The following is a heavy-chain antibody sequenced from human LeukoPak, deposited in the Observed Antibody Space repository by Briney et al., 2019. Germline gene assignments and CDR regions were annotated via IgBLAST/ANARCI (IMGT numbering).Heavy chain of an antibody. D-gene: IGHD4-17*01. CDR2: IYYSGST. CDR1: GGPHSRGGYY. CDR3: ASFRSGYGDYGNWFDP. J-gene: IGHJ5*02. Sequence: SETLSLLCTVSGGPHSRGGYYWSWIRQHPGKVLEWIGYIYYSGSTYYNPSLKSRDTISVDTSKNQFSLKLSSVTAADTAVYYCASFRSGYGDYGNWFDPWGQGTLVSVSS. V-gene: IGHV4-31*03.